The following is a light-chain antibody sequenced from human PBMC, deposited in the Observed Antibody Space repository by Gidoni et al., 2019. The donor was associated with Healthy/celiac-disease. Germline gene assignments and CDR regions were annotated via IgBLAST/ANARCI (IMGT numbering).Light chain of an antibody. J-gene: IGKJ1*01. V-gene: IGKV3-15*01. CDR1: QRVSSN. Sequence: EIVMTQSPATLSVSPGERATLPCRASQRVSSNLAWSQQKPGQAPRLRIYGASTRATGIPARFSGSGSGTEFTLTISSLQSEDFAVYYCQQYKNWPWTFGQGTKVEIK. CDR3: QQYKNWPWT. CDR2: GAS.